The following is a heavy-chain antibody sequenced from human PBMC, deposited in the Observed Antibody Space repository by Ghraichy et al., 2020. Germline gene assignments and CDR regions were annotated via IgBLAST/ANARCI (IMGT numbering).Heavy chain of an antibody. CDR3: ARDREEQLVYVYYYYGMNV. Sequence: LSLTCAASGFTFSSYSMHWVRQAPGKGLEWVAVIWYDGSNKYYADSVKGRFTISRDNSKNTLYLQMNSLRAEDTAVYYCARDREEQLVYVYYYYGMNVWGQGTTVTVSS. J-gene: IGHJ6*02. V-gene: IGHV3-33*01. CDR1: GFTFSSYS. CDR2: IWYDGSNK. D-gene: IGHD6-6*01.